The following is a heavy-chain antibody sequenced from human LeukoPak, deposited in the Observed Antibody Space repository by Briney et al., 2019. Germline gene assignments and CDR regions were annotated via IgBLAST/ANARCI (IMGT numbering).Heavy chain of an antibody. CDR2: IIPIFGTA. D-gene: IGHD3-3*01. J-gene: IGHJ6*03. CDR1: GGTFISYA. V-gene: IGHV1-69*05. Sequence: SVKVSFRASGGTFISYAISWGRQAPGQGLEGRGGIIPIFGTANYAQKFQARVTTTTDESTSTAYMELSSLRSEDTAVYYCARDITIFGVAAYMDVWGKGTPVTVSS. CDR3: ARDITIFGVAAYMDV.